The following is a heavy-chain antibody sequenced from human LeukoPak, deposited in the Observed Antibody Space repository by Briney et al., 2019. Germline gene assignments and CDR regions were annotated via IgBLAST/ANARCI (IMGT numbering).Heavy chain of an antibody. V-gene: IGHV4-39*07. CDR3: ARSRGFFGVASRTVYFDY. Sequence: PSETLSLTCTISGDTIKRVLDYWVWVRQAPGRRLEWIGSIYFSGSTHFNPSLKSRVTISVDTSKNQFSLKLSSVTAADTAVYYCARSRGFFGVASRTVYFDYWGQGTLVTVSS. CDR1: GDTIKRVLDY. J-gene: IGHJ4*02. CDR2: IYFSGST. D-gene: IGHD3-3*01.